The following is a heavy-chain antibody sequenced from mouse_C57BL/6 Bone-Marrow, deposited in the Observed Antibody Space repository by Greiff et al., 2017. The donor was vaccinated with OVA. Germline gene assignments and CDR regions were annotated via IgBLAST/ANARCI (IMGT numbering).Heavy chain of an antibody. CDR3: ARDYSNCSDY. J-gene: IGHJ2*01. CDR2: IYPRSGNT. CDR1: GYTFTSYG. D-gene: IGHD2-5*01. V-gene: IGHV1-81*01. Sequence: QVQLKESGAELARPGASVKLSCKASGYTFTSYGISWVKQRTGQGLEWIGEIYPRSGNTYYNEKFKGKATLTADKSSSTAYMELRSLTSEDSAVYFCARDYSNCSDYWGQGTTLTVSS.